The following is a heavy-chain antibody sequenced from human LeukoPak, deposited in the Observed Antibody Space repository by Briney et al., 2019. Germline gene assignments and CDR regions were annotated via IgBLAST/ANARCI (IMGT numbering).Heavy chain of an antibody. Sequence: SETLSLTCAVYGGSFSGYYWSWIRQPPGKGLEWIGEINHSGSTNYNPSLKSRVTISVDTSKNQFSLKLSSVTAADTAVYYCARGRVPAAIPYYYYGRDVWGKGTTVTVSS. V-gene: IGHV4-34*01. D-gene: IGHD2-2*01. CDR2: INHSGST. CDR3: ARGRVPAAIPYYYYGRDV. J-gene: IGHJ6*04. CDR1: GGSFSGYY.